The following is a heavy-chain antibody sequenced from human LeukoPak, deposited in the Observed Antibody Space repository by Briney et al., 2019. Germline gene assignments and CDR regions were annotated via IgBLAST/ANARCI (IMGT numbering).Heavy chain of an antibody. Sequence: GGSLRLSCAASGFTFSSYAMSWVRQAPGKGLEWVSGSSDSGGGAYSADSVKGRFTISRDNSKNTLYLQMNSLRAEDTAVYYCARGLYYSYYYMDVWGKGTTVTVSS. CDR3: ARGLYYSYYYMDV. J-gene: IGHJ6*03. CDR1: GFTFSSYA. V-gene: IGHV3-23*01. CDR2: SSDSGGGA.